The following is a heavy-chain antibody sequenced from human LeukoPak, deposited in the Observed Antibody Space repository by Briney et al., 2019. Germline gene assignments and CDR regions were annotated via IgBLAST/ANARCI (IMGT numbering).Heavy chain of an antibody. V-gene: IGHV4-39*01. CDR2: IYYSGST. Sequence: PSETLSLTCTVSGGSISSSSYYCGWIRQPPGKGLEWIGNIYYSGSTYYNPSLKSRVTISVDTSKNQFSLKLSSVTAADTAVYYCARYSGGSCSFDYWGRGSLVTVSS. J-gene: IGHJ4*02. CDR1: GGSISSSSYY. CDR3: ARYSGGSCSFDY. D-gene: IGHD2-15*01.